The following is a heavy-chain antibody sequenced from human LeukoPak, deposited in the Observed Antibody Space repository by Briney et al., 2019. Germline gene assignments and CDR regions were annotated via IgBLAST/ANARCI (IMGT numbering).Heavy chain of an antibody. CDR3: ARDRGYSGYDPGDY. Sequence: SVKVSCKASGGTFSSYAISWVRQAPGQGLEWMGGIIPIFGTANYAQKFQGRVTITADEYTSTAYMELSSLRSEDTAVYYCARDRGYSGYDPGDYWGQGTLVTVSS. CDR1: GGTFSSYA. V-gene: IGHV1-69*13. D-gene: IGHD5-12*01. J-gene: IGHJ4*02. CDR2: IIPIFGTA.